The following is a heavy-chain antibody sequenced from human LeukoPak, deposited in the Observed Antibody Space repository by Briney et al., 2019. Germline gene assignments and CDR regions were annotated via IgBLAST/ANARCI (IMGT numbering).Heavy chain of an antibody. V-gene: IGHV3-66*01. CDR1: GFTVSSTY. CDR2: LYDGGGT. D-gene: IGHD5-12*01. CDR3: ARGYGGYDRFDH. J-gene: IGHJ4*02. Sequence: GGSLRLSCAASGFTVSSTYMTWVRQAPGKGLERVSVLYDGGGTYYADSVKGRFTISRDNSKNTVFLQMNSLRAEDTAVYYCARGYGGYDRFDHWGQGTLVTVSS.